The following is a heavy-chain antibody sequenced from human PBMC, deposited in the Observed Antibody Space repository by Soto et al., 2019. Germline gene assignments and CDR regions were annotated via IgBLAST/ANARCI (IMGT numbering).Heavy chain of an antibody. J-gene: IGHJ4*02. Sequence: ASVKVSCKASGYTFTSYVISWVRQAPGQGLEWMGWISAYNGNTNYAQKLQGRVTMTTDTSTSTAYMELNSLRAEDTAVYYCARMPGPMAIYYFDYWGQGTLVTVSS. CDR1: GYTFTSYV. D-gene: IGHD2-21*01. V-gene: IGHV1-18*01. CDR2: ISAYNGNT. CDR3: ARMPGPMAIYYFDY.